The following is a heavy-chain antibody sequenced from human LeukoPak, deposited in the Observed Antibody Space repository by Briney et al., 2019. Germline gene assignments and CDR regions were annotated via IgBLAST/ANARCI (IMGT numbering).Heavy chain of an antibody. CDR2: IKQDGGEK. V-gene: IGHV3-7*04. CDR3: ARPQLLWFGEMAFDI. D-gene: IGHD3-10*01. Sequence: GGSLRLSCAASGFTFSSYWMSWVRQAPGKGLEWVANIKQDGGEKYYVDSVKGRFTISRDNAKNSLYLQMNSLRAEDTAVYYCARPQLLWFGEMAFDIWGQGTMVTVSS. J-gene: IGHJ3*02. CDR1: GFTFSSYW.